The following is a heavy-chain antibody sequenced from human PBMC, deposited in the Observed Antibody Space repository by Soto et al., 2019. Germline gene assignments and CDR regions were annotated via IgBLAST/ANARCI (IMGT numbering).Heavy chain of an antibody. CDR2: IERDDDDK. D-gene: IGHD1-20*01. V-gene: IGHV2-70*13. CDR3: ARSIRGPRRFNGMDV. CDR1: GFSLTIPGMC. Sequence: PXLGNPTETLTLTCTFSGFSLTIPGMCVSWIRQPPGKALEWLALIERDDDDKYYSTSLKTRLTISKDTRKNQVVLTVANMDPADTGTYYCARSIRGPRRFNGMDVWGQGTTVTVS. J-gene: IGHJ6*02.